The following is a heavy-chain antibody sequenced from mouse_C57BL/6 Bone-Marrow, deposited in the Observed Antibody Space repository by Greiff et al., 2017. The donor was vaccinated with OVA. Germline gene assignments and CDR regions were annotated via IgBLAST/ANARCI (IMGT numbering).Heavy chain of an antibody. CDR3: ARNEGLRQDWYCDF. J-gene: IGHJ1*03. CDR1: GFSLTSYA. D-gene: IGHD2-4*01. V-gene: IGHV2-9-1*01. CDR2: IWTGGGT. Sequence: QVQLKESGPGLVAPSQSLSITCTVSGFSLTSYAISWVRQPPGKGLEWLGVIWTGGGTNYNSALKSRLSLSKDNYKSQVFLKMNSLQTDDTARYYCARNEGLRQDWYCDFWGTGTTVTVSS.